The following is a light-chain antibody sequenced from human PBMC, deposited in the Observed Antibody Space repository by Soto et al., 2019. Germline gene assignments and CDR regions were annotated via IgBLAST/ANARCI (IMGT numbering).Light chain of an antibody. V-gene: IGKV3-11*01. CDR1: QSVRSF. CDR3: LQRSDWPWT. J-gene: IGKJ1*01. Sequence: PGERATLSCRASQSVRSFLGWYQHKPGLAPRLLIYDASNRPADIPARFSGSGSGTDFTLTISSLEPEDFAVYYCLQRSDWPWTFGQGTKVDIK. CDR2: DAS.